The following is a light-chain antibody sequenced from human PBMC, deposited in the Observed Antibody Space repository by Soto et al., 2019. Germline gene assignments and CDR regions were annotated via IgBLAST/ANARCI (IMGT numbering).Light chain of an antibody. CDR2: GAS. J-gene: IGKJ1*01. Sequence: EIVLTHSPGTLSLSPLERATLSFSASQSVSSSYLAWYQQKPGQAPRLLIYGASSRATGIPDRFSGSGSVTVFTLTISRLEPEDFAVYYCQQYGSSPRTFGQGTKVDIK. CDR3: QQYGSSPRT. V-gene: IGKV3-20*01. CDR1: QSVSSSY.